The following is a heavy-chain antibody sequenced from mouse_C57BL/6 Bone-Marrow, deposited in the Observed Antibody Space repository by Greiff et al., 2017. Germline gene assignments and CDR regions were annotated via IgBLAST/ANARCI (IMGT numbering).Heavy chain of an antibody. J-gene: IGHJ1*03. CDR2: ISSGGGDT. CDR1: GFTFSSYG. Sequence: EVMLVESGGDLVKPGGSLKISCTASGFTFSSYGMSWVRQTPDKRLEWVATISSGGGDTYYPDSVKGRFTITRDNAKNTLYLQMSSLKSEDTAMYYCASQDDGYPRWYFDVWGTGTTVTVSS. CDR3: ASQDDGYPRWYFDV. D-gene: IGHD2-3*01. V-gene: IGHV5-6*01.